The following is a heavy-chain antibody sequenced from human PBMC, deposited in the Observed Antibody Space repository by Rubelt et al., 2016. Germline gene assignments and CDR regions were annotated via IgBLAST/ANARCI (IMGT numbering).Heavy chain of an antibody. D-gene: IGHD6-19*01. CDR1: GGSVSATSYY. Sequence: QLHLQESGPGLVKPSETLSLTCTVSGGSVSATSYYWGWIRQPPGKGLEWIGSISYTGRTYYNPSLTSRVTISVDTSENNCARKRTSGTAADTAVYYCARDLETRGWYWDYWGQGTLVTVSS. CDR3: ARDLETRGWYWDY. CDR2: ISYTGRT. J-gene: IGHJ4*02. V-gene: IGHV4-39*02.